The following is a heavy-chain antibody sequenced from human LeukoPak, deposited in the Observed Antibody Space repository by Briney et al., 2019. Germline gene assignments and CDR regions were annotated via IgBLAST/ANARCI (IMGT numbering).Heavy chain of an antibody. D-gene: IGHD3-16*01. CDR2: MNQDGSEI. CDR1: GFTFSRYW. Sequence: GGSLRLSCVGSGFTFSRYWLNWVRQAPGKGLEWVANMNQDGSEIYYLDSVKGRFTISRDNAKNSVYLQMNTLRAEDTAVYYCARGGTPQVRVAINWFDPWGQGTLVTVSP. V-gene: IGHV3-7*03. J-gene: IGHJ5*02. CDR3: ARGGTPQVRVAINWFDP.